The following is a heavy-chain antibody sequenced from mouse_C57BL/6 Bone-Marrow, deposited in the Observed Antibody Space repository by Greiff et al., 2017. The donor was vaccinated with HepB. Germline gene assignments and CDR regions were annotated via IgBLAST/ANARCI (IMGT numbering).Heavy chain of an antibody. J-gene: IGHJ3*01. Sequence: QVQLKESGAELVRPGASVKLSCKASGYTFTSYGISWVKQRPGQGLEWIGEIYPRSGNTYYNEKFTGKATLTEDKSSSTAYMELRSLTSEDSAVYVCARGWLLRWRCDYWGQGTLVTVSA. CDR3: ARGWLLRWRCDY. CDR2: IYPRSGNT. CDR1: GYTFTSYG. V-gene: IGHV1-81*01. D-gene: IGHD2-3*01.